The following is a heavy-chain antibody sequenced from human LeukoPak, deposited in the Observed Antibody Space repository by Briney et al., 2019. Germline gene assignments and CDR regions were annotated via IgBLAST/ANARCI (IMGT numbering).Heavy chain of an antibody. J-gene: IGHJ6*03. V-gene: IGHV3-48*04. D-gene: IGHD6-13*01. Sequence: GGSLRLSCAASGFAFSTYTMNWVRQAPGRGLEWISHISSSSGAIYYADSVKGRFTISRDNAKNSLYLQMNSLGAEDTAVYYCARQTGIAAAGTWGYYMDVWGKGTTVTVSS. CDR1: GFAFSTYT. CDR2: ISSSSGAI. CDR3: ARQTGIAAAGTWGYYMDV.